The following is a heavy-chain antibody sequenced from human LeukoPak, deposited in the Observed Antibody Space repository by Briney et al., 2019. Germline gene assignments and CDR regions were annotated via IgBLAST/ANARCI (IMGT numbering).Heavy chain of an antibody. CDR2: ISSSSSYI. J-gene: IGHJ3*02. D-gene: IGHD6-19*01. Sequence: GGSLRLSCAASGFTFSSYSMNWVRQAPGKGPEWVSSISSSSSYIYYADSVKGRFTISRDNAKNSLYLQMNSLRAEDTAVYYCARMGIAVADAFDIWGQGTMVTVSS. V-gene: IGHV3-21*01. CDR1: GFTFSSYS. CDR3: ARMGIAVADAFDI.